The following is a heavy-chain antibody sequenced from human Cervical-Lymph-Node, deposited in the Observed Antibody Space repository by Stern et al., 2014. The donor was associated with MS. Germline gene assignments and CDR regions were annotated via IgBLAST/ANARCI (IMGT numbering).Heavy chain of an antibody. V-gene: IGHV7-4-1*02. CDR1: GYTLTNYP. Sequence: VQLVESGSELKEPGASVKVSCKASGYTLTNYPMNWVRQAPGQGLEWMGWINTNTGNSTYAQGFTGRFVFSVDTSVSTAYLHISSLKAEDTAVYYCARDFVDTAMITRSDYLDSWGQGTLVTVSS. D-gene: IGHD5-18*01. CDR2: INTNTGNS. CDR3: ARDFVDTAMITRSDYLDS. J-gene: IGHJ4*02.